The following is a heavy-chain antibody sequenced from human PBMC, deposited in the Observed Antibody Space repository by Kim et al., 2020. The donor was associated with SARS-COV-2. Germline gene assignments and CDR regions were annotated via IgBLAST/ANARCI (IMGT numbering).Heavy chain of an antibody. CDR3: AKVRSGRGMGWFDP. CDR2: IYLGDSDT. Sequence: GESLKISCLDSGYSSTNYWIAWVRQMPGKGLEWMGVIYLGDSDTRYSPSFQGQVTISADKSISTAYLQWSSLRASDSAMYYCAKVRSGRGMGWFDPWGQGTLVTVS. V-gene: IGHV5-51*01. J-gene: IGHJ5*02. D-gene: IGHD1-1*01. CDR1: GYSSTNYW.